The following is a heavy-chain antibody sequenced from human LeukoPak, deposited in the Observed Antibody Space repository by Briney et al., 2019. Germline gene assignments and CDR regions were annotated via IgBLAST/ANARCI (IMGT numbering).Heavy chain of an antibody. D-gene: IGHD2-15*01. V-gene: IGHV3-23*01. CDR3: AKQLGYCSDGSCYFPY. CDR1: GFTFSSYA. CDR2: ISSSSSNI. Sequence: GGSLRLSRAASGFTFSSYAMSWVRQAPGKGLEWVSSISSSSSNIYYADSVQGRFTISRDNSKSTLCLQMNSLRAEDTAVYYCAKQLGYCSDGSCYFPYWGQGTLVTVSS. J-gene: IGHJ4*02.